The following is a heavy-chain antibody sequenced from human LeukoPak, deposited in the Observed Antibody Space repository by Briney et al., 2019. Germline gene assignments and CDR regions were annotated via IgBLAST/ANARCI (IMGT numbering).Heavy chain of an antibody. Sequence: ASVKVSCKASGYTFTGCYMHWVRQAPGKGLEWMGGFDPEDGETIYAQKFQGRVTMTEDTSTDTAYMELSSLRSEDTAVYYCATSPYQIRYFGYYYYYMDVWGKGTTVTISS. CDR1: GYTFTGCY. CDR2: FDPEDGET. CDR3: ATSPYQIRYFGYYYYYMDV. V-gene: IGHV1-24*01. D-gene: IGHD3-9*01. J-gene: IGHJ6*03.